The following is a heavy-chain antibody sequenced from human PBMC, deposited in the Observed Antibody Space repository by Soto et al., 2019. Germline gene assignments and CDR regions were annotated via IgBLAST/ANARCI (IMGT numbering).Heavy chain of an antibody. J-gene: IGHJ6*02. CDR3: SALGD. CDR1: GFNFINAW. Sequence: EVQLVESGGGMVEPGGSLRLSCAASGFNFINAWMHWVRQAPGKSLEWVGRIKSKADGETTDYAAPVKGRFIISRDDSKNTLYLQINSLKMEDTAVYYCSALGDWGQGTTVTVSS. CDR2: IKSKADGETT. D-gene: IGHD1-26*01. V-gene: IGHV3-15*07.